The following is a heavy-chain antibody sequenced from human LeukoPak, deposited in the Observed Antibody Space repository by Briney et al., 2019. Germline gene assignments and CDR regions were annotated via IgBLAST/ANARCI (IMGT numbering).Heavy chain of an antibody. V-gene: IGHV4-59*08. CDR2: IYYSGST. CDR1: GGSISSYY. CDR3: ASMTTVTTISY. J-gene: IGHJ4*02. Sequence: PSETLSLTCTVSGGSISSYYWSWIRQPPGKGLEWIGYIYYSGSTNYNPSLKSRVTISVDTSKNQFSLKLSSVTAADTAVYYCASMTTVTTISYWGQGTLVTVSS. D-gene: IGHD4-17*01.